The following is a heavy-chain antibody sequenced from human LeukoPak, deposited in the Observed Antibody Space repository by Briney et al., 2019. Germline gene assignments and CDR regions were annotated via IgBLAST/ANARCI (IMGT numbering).Heavy chain of an antibody. V-gene: IGHV3-30*02. CDR2: IRYDGSNK. CDR1: GFTFSSYG. J-gene: IGHJ4*02. CDR3: LRGDRRDY. Sequence: GGSLRLSCAASGFTFSSYGMHWVRQAPGKGLEWVAFIRYDGSNKYYADSVKGRFIISRDNAKESLYMQMNSLRVEDTAVYYCLRGDRRDYWGQGTLVTVSS.